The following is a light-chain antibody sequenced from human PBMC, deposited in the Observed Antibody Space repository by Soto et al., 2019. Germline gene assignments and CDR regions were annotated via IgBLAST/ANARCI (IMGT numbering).Light chain of an antibody. CDR1: SRDVGGYNY. CDR3: CSYAGSYTHYV. J-gene: IGLJ1*01. Sequence: QSALTQTRSVSGSPGQSVTISCTGTSRDVGGYNYVSWYQQHPGKAPKLMIYDVSKRPSGVPDRFSGSKSGNTASLTISGLQAEDEADYYCCSYAGSYTHYVFGTGTKLTVL. CDR2: DVS. V-gene: IGLV2-11*01.